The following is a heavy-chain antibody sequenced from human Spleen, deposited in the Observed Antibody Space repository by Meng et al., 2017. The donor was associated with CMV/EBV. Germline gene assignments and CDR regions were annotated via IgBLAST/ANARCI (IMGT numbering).Heavy chain of an antibody. V-gene: IGHV3-23*01. CDR2: ISGSGGST. D-gene: IGHD6-6*01. CDR1: GFTFTGYA. Sequence: GESLKISCAASGFTFTGYAMSWVRQAPGKGLEWVSTISGSGGSTYYADSVKGRFTISRDNSKNTLYVQMNSLRAEDTAVYYCARDTNIKYSSSPTGGFDPWGQGTLVTVSS. J-gene: IGHJ5*02. CDR3: ARDTNIKYSSSPTGGFDP.